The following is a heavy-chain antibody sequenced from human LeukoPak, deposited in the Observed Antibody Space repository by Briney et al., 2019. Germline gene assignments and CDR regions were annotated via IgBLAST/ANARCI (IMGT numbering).Heavy chain of an antibody. CDR1: GYTFTSYD. CDR3: ARARRVVYSVAARYYYMDV. CDR2: MNPNSGNT. V-gene: IGHV1-8*01. Sequence: ASVKVSCEPSGYTFTSYDINWVRQATGPGLEWMGWMNPNSGNTGYAQKFQGRVTMTRNTSISTAYMELSSLRSEDTAVYYCARARRVVYSVAARYYYMDVWGKGTTVTVSS. J-gene: IGHJ6*03. D-gene: IGHD5/OR15-5a*01.